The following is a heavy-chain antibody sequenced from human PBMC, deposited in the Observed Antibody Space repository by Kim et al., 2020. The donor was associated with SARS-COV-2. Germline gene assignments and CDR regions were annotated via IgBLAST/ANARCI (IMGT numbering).Heavy chain of an antibody. CDR1: GGSINGYY. CDR3: ARLPGIEGWPFDS. J-gene: IGHJ4*02. D-gene: IGHD6-13*01. Sequence: SETLSLSCTVSGGSINGYYWTWIRQPPGKGLEWIGYIHYSWRTNSNPPYTRRVPISVDTSKNHFSLKLTSVTAADTAVYYCARLPGIEGWPFDSWGQGTLVTVSS. CDR2: IHYSWRT. V-gene: IGHV4-59*01.